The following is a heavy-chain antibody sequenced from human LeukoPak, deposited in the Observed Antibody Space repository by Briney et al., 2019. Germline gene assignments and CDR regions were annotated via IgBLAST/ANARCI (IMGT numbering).Heavy chain of an antibody. CDR2: IYYSGST. V-gene: IGHV4-39*01. Sequence: PSETLSLTCAVSGASISGSGYYWGWIRQPPGKGLEWIGNIYYSGSTYYNASLQSRVTISIDMSKNEFSLRLNSVTAADTAMYYCAKSGGYGLIDYWGQGTLVTVSS. CDR1: GASISGSGYY. J-gene: IGHJ4*02. D-gene: IGHD1-26*01. CDR3: AKSGGYGLIDY.